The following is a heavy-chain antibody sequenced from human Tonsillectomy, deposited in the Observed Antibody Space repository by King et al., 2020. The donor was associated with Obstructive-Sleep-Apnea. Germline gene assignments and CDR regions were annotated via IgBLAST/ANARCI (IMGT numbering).Heavy chain of an antibody. CDR3: AGIYTYGSAYHGLDV. J-gene: IGHJ6*02. V-gene: IGHV4-59*01. Sequence: VQLQESGPGLGKPSETLSLTCTVSGGSISSYYWSWIRQPPGKGLEWMWYIYYSGTTNYNPSLKSRVTISVDTSKNQFSLKLSSVTAADTAVYYCAGIYTYGSAYHGLDVWGQGTTVTVSS. CDR2: IYYSGTT. CDR1: GGSISSYY. D-gene: IGHD5-18*01.